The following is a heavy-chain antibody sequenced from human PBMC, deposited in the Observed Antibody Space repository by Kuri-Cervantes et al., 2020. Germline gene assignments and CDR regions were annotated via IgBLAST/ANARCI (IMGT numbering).Heavy chain of an antibody. CDR3: AKHRRMVRGVIISHNWFDP. V-gene: IGHV3-23*01. Sequence: LSLTCAASGFTFSSYGMQWVRQAPGKGLEWVSAISGSGGSTYYADSVKGRFTISRDNSKNTLYLQMNSLRAEDTAVYYCAKHRRMVRGVIISHNWFDPWGQGTLVTVSS. CDR2: ISGSGGST. D-gene: IGHD3-10*01. CDR1: GFTFSSYG. J-gene: IGHJ5*02.